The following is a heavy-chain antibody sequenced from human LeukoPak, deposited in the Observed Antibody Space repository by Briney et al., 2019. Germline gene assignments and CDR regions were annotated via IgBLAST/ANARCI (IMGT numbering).Heavy chain of an antibody. Sequence: SETLSLTCTVSGGSISSSSYYWGWIRQPPGKGLEWIGSIYYSGSTYYNPSLKSRVTISVDTSKNQFSLKLSSVTAADTAVYYCARDSAIFGVVRDENWFDLWGQGTLVTVSS. CDR2: IYYSGST. CDR1: GGSISSSSYY. D-gene: IGHD3-3*02. CDR3: ARDSAIFGVVRDENWFDL. J-gene: IGHJ5*02. V-gene: IGHV4-39*07.